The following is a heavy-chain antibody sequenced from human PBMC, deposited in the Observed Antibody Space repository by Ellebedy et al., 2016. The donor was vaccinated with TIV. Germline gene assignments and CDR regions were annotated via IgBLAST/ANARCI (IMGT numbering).Heavy chain of an antibody. CDR1: GFSFSTYG. Sequence: GESLKISCVASGFSFSTYGMHWVRQAPGKGLEWVACKRFDGRNEYNGDSVKGRFIISRDLSKNTLYLQITRLRSEDTGIYYCTRETNPPPGALAGTGFDCWGPGTLVIVSS. CDR3: TRETNPPPGALAGTGFDC. CDR2: KRFDGRNE. D-gene: IGHD6-19*01. V-gene: IGHV3-30*02. J-gene: IGHJ4*02.